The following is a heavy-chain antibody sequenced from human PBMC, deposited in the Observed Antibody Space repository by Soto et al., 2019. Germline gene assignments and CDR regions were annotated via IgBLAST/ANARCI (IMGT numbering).Heavy chain of an antibody. Sequence: ASVKVSCKASGYTFSDYYVHWVREAPGQGLEWMGWINPSSGGTIYTQRFQGRVTMTRDTSINTVYMELSRLTSDDTAVYYCAREMGVIGAPGYTWFDPWGQAALVTVSS. CDR1: GYTFSDYY. D-gene: IGHD1-26*01. V-gene: IGHV1-2*02. CDR2: INPSSGGT. CDR3: AREMGVIGAPGYTWFDP. J-gene: IGHJ5*02.